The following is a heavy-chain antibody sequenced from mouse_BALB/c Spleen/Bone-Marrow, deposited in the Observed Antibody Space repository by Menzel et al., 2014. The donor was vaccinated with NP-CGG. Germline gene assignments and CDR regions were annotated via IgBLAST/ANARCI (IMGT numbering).Heavy chain of an antibody. CDR2: INPSNGGT. D-gene: IGHD2-13*01. V-gene: IGHV1S81*02. CDR3: TREGDSPFAY. CDR1: GYTFTSYY. Sequence: QVQLQQPGAELVKPGASVKLSCKASGYTFTSYYMYWVKQRPGQGLEWIGEINPSNGGTNFNEKFKSKATLTVDKSSSTAYMQLSSLTSEDSAVYYCTREGDSPFAYWGQGLWSLSLQ. J-gene: IGHJ3*01.